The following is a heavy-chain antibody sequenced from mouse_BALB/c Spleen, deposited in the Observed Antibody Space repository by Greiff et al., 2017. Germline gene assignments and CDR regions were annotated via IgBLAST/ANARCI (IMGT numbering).Heavy chain of an antibody. CDR2: ISYSGST. D-gene: IGHD2-4*01. CDR3: AREGYDYRPFAY. V-gene: IGHV3-8*02. J-gene: IGHJ3*01. Sequence: DVKLQESGPSLVKPSQTLSLTCSVTGDSITSCYWNWIRKFPGNKLEYMGYISYSGSTYYNPSLKSRISITRDTSKNQYYLQLNSVTTEDTATYYCAREGYDYRPFAYWGQGTLVTVSA. CDR1: GDSITSCY.